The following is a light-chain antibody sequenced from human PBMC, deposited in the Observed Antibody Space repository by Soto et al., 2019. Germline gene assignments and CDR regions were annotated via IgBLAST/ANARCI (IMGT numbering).Light chain of an antibody. V-gene: IGLV1-40*01. CDR1: NSNIGAGYD. J-gene: IGLJ1*01. CDR2: TNN. Sequence: SVLTQPPSVSGAPGQRGTISCTGSNSNIGAGYDVHWYLQLPGTAPKLLVYTNNNRPSGVPDRFSGSKSGTSASLAITGLQAEDEADYYCQSYDSRLSAYVFGTGTKVTV. CDR3: QSYDSRLSAYV.